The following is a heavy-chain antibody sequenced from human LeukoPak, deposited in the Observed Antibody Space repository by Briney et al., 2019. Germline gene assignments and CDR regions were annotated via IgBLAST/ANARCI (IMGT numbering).Heavy chain of an antibody. CDR1: GYTFTSYD. CDR2: MNPNSGNT. J-gene: IGHJ3*02. D-gene: IGHD3-10*01. CDR3: ARDPGAPVRAFDM. V-gene: IGHV1-8*01. Sequence: ASVKVSCKASGYTFTSYDINWERQATGQGLEWMGWMNPNSGNTGYAQKFQGRVTMTRNTSISTAYMELSSLRSEDTAIYYCARDPGAPVRAFDMWGQGTMVTVSS.